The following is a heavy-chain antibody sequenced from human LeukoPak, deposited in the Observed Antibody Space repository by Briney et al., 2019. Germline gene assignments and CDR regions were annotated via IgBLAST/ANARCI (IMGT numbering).Heavy chain of an antibody. J-gene: IGHJ4*02. D-gene: IGHD3-22*01. CDR3: ARSYDSSGYVFDY. V-gene: IGHV3-21*01. Sequence: ESGGSLRLSCAASGFTFSSYSMNWVRQAPGKGLEWVSSISSSSSYIYYADSVKGRFTISRDNAKNSLYLQMNSLRAEDTAVYYCARSYDSSGYVFDYWGQGTLVTVSS. CDR2: ISSSSSYI. CDR1: GFTFSSYS.